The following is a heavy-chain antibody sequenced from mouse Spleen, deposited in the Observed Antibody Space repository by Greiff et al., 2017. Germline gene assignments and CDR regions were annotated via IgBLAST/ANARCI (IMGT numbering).Heavy chain of an antibody. CDR1: GYTFTNYW. CDR3: ARLRPYYAMDY. CDR2: IYPGGGYT. Sequence: QVQLQQSGAELVRPGTSVKMSCKASGYTFTNYWIGWAKQRPGHGLEWIGDIYPGGGYTNYNEKFKGKATLTADKSSSTAYMQFSSLTSEDSAIYYCARLRPYYAMDYWGQGTSVTVTS. J-gene: IGHJ4*01. V-gene: IGHV1-63*01.